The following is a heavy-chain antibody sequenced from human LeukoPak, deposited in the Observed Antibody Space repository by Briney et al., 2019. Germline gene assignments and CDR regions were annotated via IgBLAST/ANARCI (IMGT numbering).Heavy chain of an antibody. V-gene: IGHV3-23*01. J-gene: IGHJ4*02. CDR2: ISGSGGST. CDR1: GFTFTSYA. Sequence: GGSLRLSCAASGFTFTSYAMSWVRQAPGKGLEWVSTISGSGGSTYYADSVKGRFTISRDKSKNTLYLQMNSLRAEDTAVYYRAKDGARDGYNYPDYWGQGTLVTVSS. D-gene: IGHD5-24*01. CDR3: AKDGARDGYNYPDY.